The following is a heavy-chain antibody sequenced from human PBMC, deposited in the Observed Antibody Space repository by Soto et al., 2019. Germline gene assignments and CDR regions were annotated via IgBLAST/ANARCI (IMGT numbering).Heavy chain of an antibody. J-gene: IGHJ5*02. Sequence: PGGSLRLSCAASGFTVSSKYMSWVRQAPGKGLEWVSLIQSGGPTYYADSVKGRFTISRDTSENTLHLQMDSLRAEDTAVYYCANLQGPSRGFHPWGQGTLVNVSS. CDR3: ANLQGPSRGFHP. CDR1: GFTVSSKY. CDR2: IQSGGPT. V-gene: IGHV3-66*01. D-gene: IGHD5-12*01.